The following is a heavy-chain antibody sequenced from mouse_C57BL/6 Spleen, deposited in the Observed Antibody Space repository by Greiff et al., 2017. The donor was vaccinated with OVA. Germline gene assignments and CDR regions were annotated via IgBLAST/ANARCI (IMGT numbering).Heavy chain of an antibody. CDR1: GFTFSDYG. CDR3: ARRLGQYYAMDY. CDR2: ISSGSSTI. Sequence: EVHLVESGGGLVKPGGSLKLSCAASGFTFSDYGMHWVRQAPEKGLEWVAYISSGSSTIYYADTVKGRFTISRDNAKNTLFLQMTSLRSEDTAMYYCARRLGQYYAMDYWGQGTSVTVSS. D-gene: IGHD4-1*01. V-gene: IGHV5-17*01. J-gene: IGHJ4*01.